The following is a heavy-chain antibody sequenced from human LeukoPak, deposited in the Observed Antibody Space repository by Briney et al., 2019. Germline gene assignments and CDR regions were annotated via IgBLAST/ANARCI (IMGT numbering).Heavy chain of an antibody. D-gene: IGHD2-8*01. Sequence: SETLSLTCAVYGGSFSGYYWSWIRRPPGKGLEWIGEINHSGSTNYNPSLKSRVTISVDTSKNQFSLKLSSVTAADTAVYYCARGGRVWCPPGPFDYWGQGTLVTVSS. V-gene: IGHV4-34*01. J-gene: IGHJ4*02. CDR2: INHSGST. CDR1: GGSFSGYY. CDR3: ARGGRVWCPPGPFDY.